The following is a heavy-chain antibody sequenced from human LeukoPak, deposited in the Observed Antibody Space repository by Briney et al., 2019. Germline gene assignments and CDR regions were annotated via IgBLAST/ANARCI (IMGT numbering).Heavy chain of an antibody. CDR2: IKQDGSEK. CDR3: ARTRITMIVGLASRFDY. CDR1: VFTLSSYW. J-gene: IGHJ4*02. D-gene: IGHD3-22*01. Sequence: SGGSLRLSCAASVFTLSSYWMSWVRQAPRKGQEWVANIKQDGSEKYYVDSVKGRFTISRDNAKNSLYLQMNSLRAEDTAVYYCARTRITMIVGLASRFDYWGQGTLVTVSS. V-gene: IGHV3-7*01.